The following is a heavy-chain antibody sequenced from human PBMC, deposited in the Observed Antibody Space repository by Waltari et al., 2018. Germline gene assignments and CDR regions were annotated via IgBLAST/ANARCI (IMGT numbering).Heavy chain of an antibody. Sequence: QVQLVESGGGVVQPGGSLRLSCAASGFTFSSSGMPWVRPAPGKGLEWGGFIRYDGSNKYYADSVKGRFTISRDNSKNTLYLQMNSLRAEDTAVYYCAKESGAGYGVTWFDPWGQGTLVTVSS. CDR2: IRYDGSNK. V-gene: IGHV3-30*02. J-gene: IGHJ5*02. D-gene: IGHD4-17*01. CDR1: GFTFSSSG. CDR3: AKESGAGYGVTWFDP.